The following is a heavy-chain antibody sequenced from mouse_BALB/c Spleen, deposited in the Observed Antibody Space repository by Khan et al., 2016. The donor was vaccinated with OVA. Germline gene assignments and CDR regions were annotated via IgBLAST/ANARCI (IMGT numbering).Heavy chain of an antibody. D-gene: IGHD1-3*01. CDR1: GISSTSYG. CDR3: AGLEDI. V-gene: IGHV2-9*02. J-gene: IGHJ2*01. CDR2: ICAGVST. Sequence: QVQLKESGPVLVSPSQSLSITRTVYGISSTSYGVHWVRQPPGTGLDSLGVICAGVSTNYNSALMSRLSISNYNSNRQVFLNMNSLQTDDTAMYYCAGLEDIWGKGTTLTVSS.